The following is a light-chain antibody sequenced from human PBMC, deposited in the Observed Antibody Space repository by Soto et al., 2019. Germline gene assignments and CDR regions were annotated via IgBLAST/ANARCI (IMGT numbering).Light chain of an antibody. J-gene: IGLJ2*01. Sequence: QPVLTQSPSASASLGASVKLTCTLSSGHSNYAIAWHQKVPEKGPRYLMKVNNDGSHNKGDGIPDRFSGSTSGAERYLTISSLQSEDEADYYCQTWGTGIRVFGGGTKLTVL. CDR2: VNNDGSH. CDR3: QTWGTGIRV. CDR1: SGHSNYA. V-gene: IGLV4-69*01.